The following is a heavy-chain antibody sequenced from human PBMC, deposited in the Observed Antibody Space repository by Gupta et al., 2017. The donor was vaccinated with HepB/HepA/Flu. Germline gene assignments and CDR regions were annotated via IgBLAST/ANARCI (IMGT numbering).Heavy chain of an antibody. J-gene: IGHJ4*02. D-gene: IGHD3-10*02. V-gene: IGHV3-23*01. CDR3: AKFDVDLDF. CDR1: GFTFSSYT. Sequence: EVQLLESGGNLVQPGGSLRLSCAASGFTFSSYTMSWVRQAPGKGLEWVAAMSGGGGTTDYAGSVKGRFTISRDNSKNTLYLQLNSLRAEDTAVYYCAKFDVDLDFWGQGTLVTVSS. CDR2: MSGGGGTT.